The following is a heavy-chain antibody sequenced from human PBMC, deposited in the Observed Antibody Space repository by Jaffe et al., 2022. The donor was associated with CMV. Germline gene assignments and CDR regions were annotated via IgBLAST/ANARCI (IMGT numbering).Heavy chain of an antibody. Sequence: EVQLVESGGGLVQPGGSLRLSCAASGFTVSSNYMSWVRQAPGKGLEWVSVIYSGGSTNYADSVKGRFTISRDNSKNTLYLQMNSLRAEDTAVYYCARYYYDSSGYYIFDYWGQGTLVTVSS. J-gene: IGHJ4*02. CDR3: ARYYYDSSGYYIFDY. D-gene: IGHD3-22*01. CDR1: GFTVSSNY. CDR2: IYSGGST. V-gene: IGHV3-66*01.